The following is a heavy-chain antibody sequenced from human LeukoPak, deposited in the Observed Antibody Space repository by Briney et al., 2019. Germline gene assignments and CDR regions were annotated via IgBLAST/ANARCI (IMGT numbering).Heavy chain of an antibody. CDR2: IYYSGST. CDR1: GGSISSYY. D-gene: IGHD2-2*01. Sequence: SETLSLTCTVSGGSISSYYWSWIRQPPGKGLEWIGYIYYSGSTNYNPSLKSRVTISVDTSKNQFSLKLSSVTAADTAVYYCARFQVPAAIFDYWGQGTLVTASS. J-gene: IGHJ4*02. CDR3: ARFQVPAAIFDY. V-gene: IGHV4-59*01.